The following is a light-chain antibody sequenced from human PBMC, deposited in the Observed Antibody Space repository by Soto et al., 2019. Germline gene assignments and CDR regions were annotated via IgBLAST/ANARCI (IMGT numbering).Light chain of an antibody. CDR2: GNS. J-gene: IGLJ1*01. CDR1: SSNIGAGYD. CDR3: QTYDSILSYV. V-gene: IGLV1-40*01. Sequence: QSVLTQPPSVSGAPGQRVTISCTGSSSNIGAGYDEHWYQQLPGTAPKLLIYGNSNRPSGVPDRFSGSKSGTSASLAITGLQAEDEADSYCQTYDSILSYVFGTGTKLTVL.